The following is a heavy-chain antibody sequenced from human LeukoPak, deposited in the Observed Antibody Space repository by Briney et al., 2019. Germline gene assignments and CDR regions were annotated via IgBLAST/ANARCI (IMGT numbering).Heavy chain of an antibody. CDR1: GFTFSSYG. CDR2: IWYDGGNK. D-gene: IGHD3-3*01. V-gene: IGHV3-33*01. CDR3: ARVDITIFGVVIPD. Sequence: GGSLRLSCAASGFTFSSYGMHWVRQAPGKGLEWVAVIWYDGGNKYYADSVKGRFTISRDNSKNTLYLQMNSLRAEDTAVYYCARVDITIFGVVIPDGGQGTLVTVSS. J-gene: IGHJ4*02.